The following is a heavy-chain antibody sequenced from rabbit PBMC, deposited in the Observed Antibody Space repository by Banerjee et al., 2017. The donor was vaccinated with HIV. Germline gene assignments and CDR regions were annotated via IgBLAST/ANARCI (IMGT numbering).Heavy chain of an antibody. CDR2: IYAGSSGST. CDR1: GFSFSSSYY. J-gene: IGHJ6*01. V-gene: IGHV1S45*01. D-gene: IGHD2-1*01. CDR3: ARDDYGDYDYFDF. Sequence: QEQLEESGGDLVKPGASLTLTCTASGFSFSSSYYMCWVRQAPGKGLEWIACIYAGSSGSTYYASWAKGRFTISKTSSTTVTLQMTSLTAADTATYFCARDDYGDYDYFDFWGPGTLVTVS.